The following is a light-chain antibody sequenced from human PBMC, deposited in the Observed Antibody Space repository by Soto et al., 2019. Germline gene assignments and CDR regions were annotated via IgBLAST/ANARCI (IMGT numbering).Light chain of an antibody. J-gene: IGKJ1*01. CDR1: QSVSSSY. CDR2: GAS. V-gene: IGKV3-20*01. Sequence: EIVLTQPPGTLSLSPGERATLSCRASQSVSSSYLAWYQQKPGQAPRLLIYGASGRATGIPDRFSGSGSGTDFTLTISRLEPEDFAVYYCQQYGSSPWTFGQGTKVEIK. CDR3: QQYGSSPWT.